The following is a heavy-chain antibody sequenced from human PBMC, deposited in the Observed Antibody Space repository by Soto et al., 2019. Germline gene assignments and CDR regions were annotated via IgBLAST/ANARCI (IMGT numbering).Heavy chain of an antibody. Sequence: ASVKVSCKASGGTFSRYAISWVRQAPGQGLEWMGGITPIFGTANYAQKFQGRVTITADESTSTAYMELSSLRFEDTAVYYCARAIVGPTTTRGIDPWGQGTLLTISS. CDR1: GGTFSRYA. CDR2: ITPIFGTA. V-gene: IGHV1-69*13. J-gene: IGHJ5*02. D-gene: IGHD1-26*01. CDR3: ARAIVGPTTTRGIDP.